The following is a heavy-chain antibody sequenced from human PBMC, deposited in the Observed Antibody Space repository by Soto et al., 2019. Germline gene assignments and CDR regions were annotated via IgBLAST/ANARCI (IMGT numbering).Heavy chain of an antibody. CDR3: ARGTALDYCSSTSCSYYYYYGMDV. D-gene: IGHD2-2*01. V-gene: IGHV1-18*01. CDR1: GYTFTSYG. J-gene: IGHJ6*02. Sequence: QVQLVQSGAEVKKPGASVKVSCKASGYTFTSYGISWVRQAPGQGLEWMGWISAYNGNTNYAQKLKGRVTMTTDTSTSTAYMGLRSLRSDDTAVYYCARGTALDYCSSTSCSYYYYYGMDVWGQGTTVTVSS. CDR2: ISAYNGNT.